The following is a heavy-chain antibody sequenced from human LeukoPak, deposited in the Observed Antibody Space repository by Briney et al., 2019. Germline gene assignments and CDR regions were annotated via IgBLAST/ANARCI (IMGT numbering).Heavy chain of an antibody. V-gene: IGHV1-24*01. CDR3: ARVVSGYSSSWSKTQPLDY. CDR1: GYTLTELS. CDR2: FDPEDGET. J-gene: IGHJ4*02. Sequence: ASVKVSCKVSGYTLTELSMHWVRQAPGKGLEWMGGFDPEDGETIYAQKFQGRVTMTEDTSTDTAYMELSRLRSDDTAVYYCARVVSGYSSSWSKTQPLDYWGQGTLVTVSS. D-gene: IGHD6-13*01.